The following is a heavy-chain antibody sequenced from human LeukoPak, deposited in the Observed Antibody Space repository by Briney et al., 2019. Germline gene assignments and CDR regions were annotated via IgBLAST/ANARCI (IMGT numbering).Heavy chain of an antibody. D-gene: IGHD3-10*01. Sequence: SETLSLTCAVYGGSFGGYYWSWVRQPPGKGLEWIGEINHSGSTNYNPSLKSRVTISVDTSKNQFSLKLSSVTAADTAVYYCARDSLYYYGSGSYGYWGQGTLVTVSS. CDR3: ARDSLYYYGSGSYGY. V-gene: IGHV4-34*01. CDR2: INHSGST. CDR1: GGSFGGYY. J-gene: IGHJ4*02.